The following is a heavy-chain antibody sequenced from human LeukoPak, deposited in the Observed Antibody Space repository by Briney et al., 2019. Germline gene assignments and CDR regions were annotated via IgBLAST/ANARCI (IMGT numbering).Heavy chain of an antibody. CDR1: GDSISSSSYY. J-gene: IGHJ3*02. V-gene: IGHV4-39*01. CDR3: ASADYDFWSGPNGGNAFDI. Sequence: SETLSLTCTVSGDSISSSSYYWGWIRQPPGKGLEWIGSIYYSGSTYYNPSLKSRVTISVDTSKNQFSLKLSSVTAADTAVYYCASADYDFWSGPNGGNAFDIWGQGTMVTVSS. CDR2: IYYSGST. D-gene: IGHD3-3*01.